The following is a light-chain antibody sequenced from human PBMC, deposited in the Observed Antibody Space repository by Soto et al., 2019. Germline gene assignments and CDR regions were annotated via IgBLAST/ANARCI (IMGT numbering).Light chain of an antibody. Sequence: EIVLTQSPGTLSLSPGERGTLSCRASQRFGSSNLAWYQQKPGQAPRLLIYSTSSRATGIPDRFSGSGSGTDFTLTISRLEPEDFAVYYCQQYGNSPWTFDQGTKVDIK. CDR1: QRFGSSN. CDR3: QQYGNSPWT. CDR2: STS. J-gene: IGKJ1*01. V-gene: IGKV3-20*01.